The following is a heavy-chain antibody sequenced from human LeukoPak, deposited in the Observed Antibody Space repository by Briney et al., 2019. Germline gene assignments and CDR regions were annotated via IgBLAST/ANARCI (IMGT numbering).Heavy chain of an antibody. Sequence: SETLSLTCTVSGGSISSYYWSWIRQPPGKGLEWIGYIYHRGSANYNPSLKSRVAISLDTSKNQFSLKLTSVTAADTAVYYCARGALEYYYDSSGSSYAFDIWGQGTMVTVSS. CDR2: IYHRGSA. J-gene: IGHJ3*02. V-gene: IGHV4-59*01. CDR1: GGSISSYY. D-gene: IGHD3-22*01. CDR3: ARGALEYYYDSSGSSYAFDI.